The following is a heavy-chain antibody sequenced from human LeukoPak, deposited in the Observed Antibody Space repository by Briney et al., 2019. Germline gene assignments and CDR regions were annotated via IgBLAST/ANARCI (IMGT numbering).Heavy chain of an antibody. CDR3: ARIDIVATIGAFDI. CDR1: GFTFSDYY. CDR2: VSSGSSTI. Sequence: PGGSLRLSCAASGFTFSDYYMSWIRQAPGKALEWVSYVSSGSSTIYYADSVKGRFTISRDNAKNSLYLQMNSLRAEDTAVYYCARIDIVATIGAFDIWGQGTMVTVSS. J-gene: IGHJ3*02. V-gene: IGHV3-11*04. D-gene: IGHD5-12*01.